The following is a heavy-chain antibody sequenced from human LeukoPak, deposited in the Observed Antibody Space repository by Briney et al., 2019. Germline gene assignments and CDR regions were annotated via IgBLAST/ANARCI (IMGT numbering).Heavy chain of an antibody. J-gene: IGHJ4*02. CDR3: ARGSYDFWSGYSQGSYFDY. CDR2: IYYSGST. D-gene: IGHD3-3*01. V-gene: IGHV4-39*01. CDR1: GGSISSSSYY. Sequence: SETLSLTCTVSGGSISSSSYYWGWVRQPPGKGLEWIGSIYYSGSTYYNPSLKSRVTISVDTSKNQFSLKLSSVTAADTAVYYCARGSYDFWSGYSQGSYFDYWGQGTLVTVSS.